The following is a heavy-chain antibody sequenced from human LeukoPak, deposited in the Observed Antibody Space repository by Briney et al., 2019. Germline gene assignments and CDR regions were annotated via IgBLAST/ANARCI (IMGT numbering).Heavy chain of an antibody. Sequence: GESLQISCKGSGYSFTSYWIGWVRPMPGKGLEWMGIIYPGDSDTRYSPSFQGQVTISADKSISTAYLQWSSLKASDTAMYYCARHPGRRWLQRPSTFFDYWGQGTLVTVSS. D-gene: IGHD5-24*01. V-gene: IGHV5-51*01. CDR3: ARHPGRRWLQRPSTFFDY. CDR1: GYSFTSYW. J-gene: IGHJ4*02. CDR2: IYPGDSDT.